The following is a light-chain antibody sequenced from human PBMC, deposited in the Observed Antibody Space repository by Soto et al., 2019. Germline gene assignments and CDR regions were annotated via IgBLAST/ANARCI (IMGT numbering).Light chain of an antibody. J-gene: IGLJ1*01. CDR1: SSNIESHS. Sequence: QSVLTQPPSASGTPGQRITISCYGSSSNIESHSVNWYQQVPGTAPKLLIKTNNQRPSGVPDRFSGSKSGASASLAISGLQSEDEATYYCATWDDSRKGVFGTGTKLTVL. CDR3: ATWDDSRKGV. CDR2: TNN. V-gene: IGLV1-44*01.